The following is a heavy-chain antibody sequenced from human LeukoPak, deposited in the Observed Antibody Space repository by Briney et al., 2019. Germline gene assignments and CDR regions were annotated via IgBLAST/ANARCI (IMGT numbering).Heavy chain of an antibody. V-gene: IGHV1-46*01. D-gene: IGHD3-10*01. CDR2: ITPSGGST. Sequence: ASVKVPCKASGYTFTTYYMHWVRQAPGQGLEWMGIITPSGGSTSYAQKFQGRVTMTRDMSTSTVYMDLSSLRSEDTAVYYCARDRYASGSYYNPNNCFDPWGQGTLVTVSS. CDR3: ARDRYASGSYYNPNNCFDP. J-gene: IGHJ5*02. CDR1: GYTFTTYY.